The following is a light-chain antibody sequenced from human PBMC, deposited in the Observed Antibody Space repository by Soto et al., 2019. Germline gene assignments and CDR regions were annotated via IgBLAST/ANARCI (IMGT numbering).Light chain of an antibody. V-gene: IGLV2-23*01. Sequence: QSVLTQPASVSGSPGQSLTISCTGTSSDVGTYNLVSWYQQPPGKAPKLMIYDDSKRPSGVSNRFSGSKSGNTASPTISGLQAEDEADYYCCSYAGSSTFHVIFGGGTKLTVL. CDR1: SSDVGTYNL. CDR2: DDS. J-gene: IGLJ2*01. CDR3: CSYAGSSTFHVI.